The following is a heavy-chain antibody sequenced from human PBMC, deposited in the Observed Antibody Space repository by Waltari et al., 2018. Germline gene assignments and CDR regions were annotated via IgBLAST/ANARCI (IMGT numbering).Heavy chain of an antibody. CDR3: AKGRDTMVRGVIID. Sequence: EVQLLESGGGLVQPGGSLRLSCAASGFTFSSYAMSWVRQAPGKGLEWVSVIYSGGSTYYADSVKGRFTISRDNFKNTLYLQMNSLRAEDTAVYYCAKGRDTMVRGVIIDWGQGTLVTVSS. J-gene: IGHJ4*02. V-gene: IGHV3-23*03. CDR1: GFTFSSYA. CDR2: IYSGGST. D-gene: IGHD3-10*01.